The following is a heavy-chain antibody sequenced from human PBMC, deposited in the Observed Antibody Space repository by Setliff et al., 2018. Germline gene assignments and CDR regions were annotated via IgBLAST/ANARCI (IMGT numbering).Heavy chain of an antibody. Sequence: PSETLSLTCTVSNGSVSTTSHYWGWVRQPPGKGLEWFGEINQSGGGDYNPSFKGRVTISVDTSKNKFSLTLRYVTAADTALYYCRQAVVGRDVFDVWGQGTVVTVSS. J-gene: IGHJ3*01. D-gene: IGHD1-1*01. CDR2: INQSGGG. CDR1: NGSVSTTSHY. V-gene: IGHV4-39*07. CDR3: RQAVVGRDVFDV.